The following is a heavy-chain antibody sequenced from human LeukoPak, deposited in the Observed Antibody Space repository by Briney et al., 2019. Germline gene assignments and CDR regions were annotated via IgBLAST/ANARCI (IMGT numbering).Heavy chain of an antibody. J-gene: IGHJ3*02. V-gene: IGHV4-59*01. Sequence: SETLSLTCTVSGGSIREYYLSWIRQPPGKGLEWIGYIYDSGSTNYNPSLKSRVTISVDTSKNHFSLKLSSVTAADTAAYYCARELVRGVIGAFDIWGQGTMVTVSS. D-gene: IGHD3-10*01. CDR2: IYDSGST. CDR1: GGSIREYY. CDR3: ARELVRGVIGAFDI.